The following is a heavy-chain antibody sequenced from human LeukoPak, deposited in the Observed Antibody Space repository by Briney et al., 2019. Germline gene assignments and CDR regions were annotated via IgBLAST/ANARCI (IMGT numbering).Heavy chain of an antibody. V-gene: IGHV4-34*01. Sequence: KPSETLSLTCAVYGGSFSGYYWSWIRQPPGKGLEWIGEINHSGSTNYNPSLKSRVTISVDTSKNQFSLKLSSVTAADTAVYYCAGSMRISHRDTAAAGRRFWGLDYWGQGTLVTVSS. CDR1: GGSFSGYY. J-gene: IGHJ4*02. D-gene: IGHD6-13*01. CDR3: AGSMRISHRDTAAAGRRFWGLDY. CDR2: INHSGST.